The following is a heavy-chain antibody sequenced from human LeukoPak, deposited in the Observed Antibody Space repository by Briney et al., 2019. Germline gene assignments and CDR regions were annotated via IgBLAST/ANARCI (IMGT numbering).Heavy chain of an antibody. Sequence: PGESLKISCKGSGYSFTSYWIGWVRQMPGKGLEWMGIIYPGDSDTRYSPSFQGQVTISADKSISTAYLQWSSLKASDTAMYYRARQAPYWGLTGYYFLPDYWGQGTLVTVSS. CDR3: ARQAPYWGLTGYYFLPDY. D-gene: IGHD3-9*01. CDR2: IYPGDSDT. J-gene: IGHJ4*02. V-gene: IGHV5-51*01. CDR1: GYSFTSYW.